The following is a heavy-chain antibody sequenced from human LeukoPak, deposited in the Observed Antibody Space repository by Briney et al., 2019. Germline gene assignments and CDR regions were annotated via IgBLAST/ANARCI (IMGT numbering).Heavy chain of an antibody. Sequence: GRSLRLSCAASGFTFSSYGMHWVRQAPGKGLEWVAVISYDGSNKYYADSVKGRFTISRDNSKNTLYLQMNGLRAEDTAVYYCAKPGLPGYSSSWLDYWGQGTLVTVSS. D-gene: IGHD6-13*01. CDR1: GFTFSSYG. V-gene: IGHV3-30*18. CDR3: AKPGLPGYSSSWLDY. J-gene: IGHJ4*02. CDR2: ISYDGSNK.